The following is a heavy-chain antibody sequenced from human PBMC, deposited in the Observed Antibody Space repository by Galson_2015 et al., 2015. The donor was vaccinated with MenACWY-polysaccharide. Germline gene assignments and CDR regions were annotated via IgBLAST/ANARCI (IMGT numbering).Heavy chain of an antibody. CDR2: IYGDGTAT. CDR3: ARGHCDGSAIHDNY. Sequence: SLRLSCAASGFTFSSYWMHWVRQAPGKGLVWVSRIYGDGTATNYADSVKGRLTISRDNAKNTLYLQMNSLRAEDTAVYYCARGHCDGSAIHDNYWGQRTLLTVSS. D-gene: IGHD5-24*01. V-gene: IGHV3-74*01. CDR1: GFTFSSYW. J-gene: IGHJ4*02.